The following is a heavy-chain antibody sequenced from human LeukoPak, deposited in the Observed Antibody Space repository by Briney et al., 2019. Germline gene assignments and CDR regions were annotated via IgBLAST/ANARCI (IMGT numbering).Heavy chain of an antibody. CDR3: ARQCSSSWYYYYMDV. CDR2: INPNSGGT. J-gene: IGHJ6*03. V-gene: IGHV1-2*02. CDR1: GYTFTGYY. D-gene: IGHD6-13*01. Sequence: ASVKVSCKASGYTFTGYYMHWVRQAPGQGLEWMGWINPNSGGTNYAQKFQGRVTMTRDTSISTAYMELSRLRSDDTAVYYCARQCSSSWYYYYMDVWGKGTTVTVSS.